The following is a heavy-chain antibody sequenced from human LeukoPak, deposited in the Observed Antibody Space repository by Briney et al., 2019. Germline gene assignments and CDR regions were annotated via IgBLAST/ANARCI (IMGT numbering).Heavy chain of an antibody. D-gene: IGHD3-3*01. J-gene: IGHJ4*02. CDR3: ARVAGGFWSGYFDY. CDR2: IVPVFGTT. Sequence: SVKVSCKASGGTFSSYAISWVRQAPGQGLEWMGGIVPVFGTTKYAQEFQGRVTTTTDESTSTAYMEVSSLTSEDTAVYYCARVAGGFWSGYFDYWGQGTLVTVSS. V-gene: IGHV1-69*05. CDR1: GGTFSSYA.